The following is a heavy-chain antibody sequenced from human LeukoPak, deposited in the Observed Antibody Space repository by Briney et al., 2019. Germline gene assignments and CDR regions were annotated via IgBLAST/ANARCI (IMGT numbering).Heavy chain of an antibody. V-gene: IGHV3-21*01. CDR1: GFTFSSYS. D-gene: IGHD5-12*01. CDR2: ISSSSSYI. Sequence: PGGSLRLSCAASGFTFSSYSMNWVRQAPGKGLEWVLSISSSSSYIYYADSVKGRFTISRDNAKNSLYLQMNSLRAEDTAVYYCASTPDLAVADAFDIWGQGTMVTVSS. CDR3: ASTPDLAVADAFDI. J-gene: IGHJ3*02.